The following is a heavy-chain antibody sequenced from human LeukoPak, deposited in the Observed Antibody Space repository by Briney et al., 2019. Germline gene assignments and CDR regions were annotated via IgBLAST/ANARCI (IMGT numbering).Heavy chain of an antibody. CDR1: GGSISSYY. D-gene: IGHD6-19*01. CDR3: ARAWRLGPYWYFDL. CDR2: IYYSGST. J-gene: IGHJ2*01. Sequence: SETLSLTCTVSGGSISSYYWSWIRQPPGKGLEWIGYIYYSGSTNYNPSLKSRVTISVDTSKNQFSLKLSSVTAADTAVYFCARAWRLGPYWYFDLGGRGPLVTASS. V-gene: IGHV4-59*01.